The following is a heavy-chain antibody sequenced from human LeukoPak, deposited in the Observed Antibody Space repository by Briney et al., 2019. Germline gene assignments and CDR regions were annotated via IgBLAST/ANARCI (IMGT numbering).Heavy chain of an antibody. CDR1: GFTFSSYG. D-gene: IGHD6-13*01. CDR3: AKDRGSSSAAYGMDV. Sequence: GGSLRLSCAASGFTFSSYGMHWVRQAPGKGLEWVALISFDGVKTDYADSVQGRFTISRDSSQNTLYLQMNSLRAEDTAVYYCAKDRGSSSAAYGMDVWGQGTTVTDSS. V-gene: IGHV3-30*18. J-gene: IGHJ6*02. CDR2: ISFDGVKT.